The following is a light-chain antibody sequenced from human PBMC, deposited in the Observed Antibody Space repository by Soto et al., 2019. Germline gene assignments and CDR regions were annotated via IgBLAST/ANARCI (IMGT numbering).Light chain of an antibody. CDR3: SSYTTSNTRQIV. V-gene: IGLV2-14*03. J-gene: IGLJ1*01. Sequence: ALTQPASVSGSPGQSITISSTGTSSYVGGYNYVSWYQHHPGKAPKLIIYDVTNRPSGVSNPFSGSKSGNTASLTISGLEPEDEADYSCSSYTTSNTRQIVFGTVTKLTVL. CDR2: DVT. CDR1: SSYVGGYNY.